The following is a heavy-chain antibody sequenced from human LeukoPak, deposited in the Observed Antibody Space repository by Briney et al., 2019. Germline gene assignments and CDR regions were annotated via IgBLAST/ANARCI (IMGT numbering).Heavy chain of an antibody. Sequence: GGSLRLSCAASGFTFSSYAMSCVRQAPGKGLEWVSAMSGSGGTTYYADSVKGRFAISRDNSKYTLYLQMSSLRTEDTALYYCAKGSGYGGNSNFDYWGQRTLVTVSS. CDR3: AKGSGYGGNSNFDY. J-gene: IGHJ4*02. CDR1: GFTFSSYA. D-gene: IGHD4-23*01. CDR2: MSGSGGTT. V-gene: IGHV3-23*01.